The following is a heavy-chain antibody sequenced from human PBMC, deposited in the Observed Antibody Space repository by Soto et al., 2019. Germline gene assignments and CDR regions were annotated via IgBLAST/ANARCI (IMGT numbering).Heavy chain of an antibody. J-gene: IGHJ4*02. V-gene: IGHV3-48*03. CDR3: VRKASDDLDY. CDR2: ISSGGGTV. CDR1: GFTFSFYD. Sequence: GGSLRLSCAASGFTFSFYDVNWVRQAPGKGLEWVSYISSGGGTVYYADSVKGRFTISRDNAKNSLYLQMNSLRAEDTAVYYCVRKASDDLDYWGQGTLVTVSS. D-gene: IGHD1-1*01.